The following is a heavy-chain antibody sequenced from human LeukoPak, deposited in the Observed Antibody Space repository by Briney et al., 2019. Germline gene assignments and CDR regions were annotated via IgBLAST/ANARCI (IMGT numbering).Heavy chain of an antibody. D-gene: IGHD4-23*01. Sequence: PSETLSPTCTVSGGSISSYYWSWIRQPPGKGLEWIGYIYYSGSTNYHPSLKSRVTISVDTSKNQFSLKLSSVTAADTAVYYCARAGYGGNDLTIYYWGQGPLVTVSS. CDR3: ARAGYGGNDLTIYY. CDR2: IYYSGST. CDR1: GGSISSYY. J-gene: IGHJ4*02. V-gene: IGHV4-59*01.